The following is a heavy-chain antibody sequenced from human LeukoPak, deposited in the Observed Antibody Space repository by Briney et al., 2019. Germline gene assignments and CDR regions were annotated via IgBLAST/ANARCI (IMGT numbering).Heavy chain of an antibody. D-gene: IGHD5-18*01. Sequence: QSGGSLRLSCAASGFTFSDYEMNWVRQAPGKGLEWVSHITSGSIIHYADSVEGRFTISRDNAKNSLYLQMNSLRAEDTALYYCARDATTQVGYVYMDVWGKGTTVTISS. CDR1: GFTFSDYE. CDR2: ITSGSII. CDR3: ARDATTQVGYVYMDV. V-gene: IGHV3-48*03. J-gene: IGHJ6*03.